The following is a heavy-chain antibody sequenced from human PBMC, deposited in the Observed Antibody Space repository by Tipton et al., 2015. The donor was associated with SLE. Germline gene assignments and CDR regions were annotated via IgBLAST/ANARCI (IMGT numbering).Heavy chain of an antibody. CDR1: GVSISTYY. D-gene: IGHD3-10*01. CDR3: ARDRRGWYFDL. J-gene: IGHJ2*01. CDR2: INHGGST. Sequence: TLSLTCSVSGVSISTYYWSWIRQPPGKGLEWIGEINHGGSTNYNPSLKSRVTISVDTSKNQFSLKLSSVTAADTAVYYCARDRRGWYFDLWGRGTLVTVSS. V-gene: IGHV4-59*12.